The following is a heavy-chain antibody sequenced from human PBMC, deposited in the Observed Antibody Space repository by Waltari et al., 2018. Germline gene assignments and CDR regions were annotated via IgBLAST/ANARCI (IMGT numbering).Heavy chain of an antibody. CDR3: ARAPLTIFGVADI. CDR2: IYYSGST. CDR1: GGSISSSSYY. V-gene: IGHV4-39*01. J-gene: IGHJ3*02. D-gene: IGHD3-3*01. Sequence: QLQLQESGPGLVKPSETLSLTCTVSGGSISSSSYYWGWIRQPPGKGLEWIGSIYYSGSTYYNPSLKSRVTISVDTSKNQFSLKLSSVTAADTAVYYCARAPLTIFGVADIWGQGTMVTVSS.